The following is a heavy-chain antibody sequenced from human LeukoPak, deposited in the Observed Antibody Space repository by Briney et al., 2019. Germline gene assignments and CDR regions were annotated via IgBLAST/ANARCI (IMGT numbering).Heavy chain of an antibody. Sequence: PGGSLRLSCAASGFAFSTYSMNWVRQAPGKGLEWVANIKQDGSEKYYVDSVKGRFTISRDNAKNSLYLQMNSLRAEDTAVYYCARGILGTGYWGQGTLVTVSS. J-gene: IGHJ4*02. CDR3: ARGILGTGY. CDR2: IKQDGSEK. CDR1: GFAFSTYS. D-gene: IGHD1-1*01. V-gene: IGHV3-7*01.